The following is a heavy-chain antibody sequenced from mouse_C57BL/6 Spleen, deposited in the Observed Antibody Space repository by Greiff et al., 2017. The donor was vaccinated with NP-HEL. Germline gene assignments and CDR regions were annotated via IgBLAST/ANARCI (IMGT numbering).Heavy chain of an antibody. Sequence: VKLQESGAELVRPGTSVKMSCKASGYTFTNYWIGWAKQRPGHGLEWIGDIYPGGGYTNYNEKFKGKATLTADKSSSTAYMQFSSLTSEDSAIYYCAREGGDGYYFDYWGQGTTLTVSS. J-gene: IGHJ2*01. CDR3: AREGGDGYYFDY. CDR2: IYPGGGYT. D-gene: IGHD2-3*01. CDR1: GYTFTNYW. V-gene: IGHV1-63*01.